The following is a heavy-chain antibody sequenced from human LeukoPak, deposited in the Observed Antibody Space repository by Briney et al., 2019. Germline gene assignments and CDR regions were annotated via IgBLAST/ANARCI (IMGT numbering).Heavy chain of an antibody. Sequence: GASVKVSCKASGYIFTDYFIHWVRQAPGQGLEWMGWINPHSGDTHYAQKFRGRLTMARDTSISTAYMELSSLRSDDTAVFYCARDGGSYFAYWGQGTLVTVSS. J-gene: IGHJ4*02. V-gene: IGHV1-2*02. D-gene: IGHD1-26*01. CDR1: GYIFTDYF. CDR2: INPHSGDT. CDR3: ARDGGSYFAY.